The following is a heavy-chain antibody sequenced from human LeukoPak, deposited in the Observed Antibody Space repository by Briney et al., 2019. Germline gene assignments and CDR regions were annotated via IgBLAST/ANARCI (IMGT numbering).Heavy chain of an antibody. CDR3: ARARGGMDV. V-gene: IGHV4-4*09. J-gene: IGHJ6*03. CDR1: GGSTSSYY. Sequence: SETLSLTCTVSGGSTSSYYWSWIRQPPGKGLEWIGYIYTSGSTNYNPSLKSRVTISVDTSKNQFSLKLSSVTAADTAVYYCARARGGMDVWGKGTTVTVSS. CDR2: IYTSGST. D-gene: IGHD3-3*01.